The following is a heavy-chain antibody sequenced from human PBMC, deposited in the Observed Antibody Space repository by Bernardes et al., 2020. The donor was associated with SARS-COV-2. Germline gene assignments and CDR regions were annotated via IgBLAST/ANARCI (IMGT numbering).Heavy chain of an antibody. J-gene: IGHJ1*01. CDR2: INKTGIEK. CDR3: ARGRLVLDK. CDR1: GFTFNSFW. V-gene: IGHV3-7*01. D-gene: IGHD6-19*01. Sequence: GGSLRVSCAASGFTFNSFWMTWVRQAPGKGLEWVANINKTGIEKFYVDSVKGRFSISRDSPKNSLYLQLNNLRDDDTATYFCARGRLVLDKWGQGTLVTVSS.